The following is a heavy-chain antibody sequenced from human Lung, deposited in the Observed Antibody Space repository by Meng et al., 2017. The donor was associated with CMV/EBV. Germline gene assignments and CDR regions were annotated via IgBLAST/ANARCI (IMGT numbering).Heavy chain of an antibody. D-gene: IGHD2-2*01. J-gene: IGHJ3*02. CDR1: GFTFSSYE. V-gene: IGHV3-48*03. Sequence: GGSLRLXCAASGFTFSSYEMNWVRQAPGKGLEWVSYISSSGSTIYYADSVKGRFTISRDNAKNSLYLQMNSLRAEDTAVYYCARYCSSTSCPLGYDAFYIWGQGTMVTVSS. CDR2: ISSSGSTI. CDR3: ARYCSSTSCPLGYDAFYI.